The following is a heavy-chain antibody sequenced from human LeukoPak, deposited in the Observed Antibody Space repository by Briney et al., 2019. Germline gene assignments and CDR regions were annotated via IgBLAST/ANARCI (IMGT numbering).Heavy chain of an antibody. CDR1: GFTFSSYT. J-gene: IGHJ3*02. Sequence: TGGSLRLSCAASGFTFSSYTMNWVRQAPGKGLEWVSSISSSNSYIEYADTVKGRFTISRDNAKNSLSPQMNSLRAEDTAVYYCARDTGYCSGGSCFIGAIDIWGQGTVVTVSS. CDR3: ARDTGYCSGGSCFIGAIDI. D-gene: IGHD2-15*01. CDR2: ISSSNSYI. V-gene: IGHV3-21*01.